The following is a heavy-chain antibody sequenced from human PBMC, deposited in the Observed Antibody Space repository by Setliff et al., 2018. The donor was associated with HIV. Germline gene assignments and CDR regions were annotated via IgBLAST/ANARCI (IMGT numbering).Heavy chain of an antibody. CDR3: ARSRGSGHTAMLRPDAFDI. CDR1: GGTFSSYA. D-gene: IGHD5-18*01. Sequence: SVKVSCKATGGTFSSYAIIWARQAPGQGLEWMGGIIPMFATTNYAQKFQGRVTVTTDESTSTAYMALSSLRSEDTAVYYCARSRGSGHTAMLRPDAFDIWGQGTMVTVSS. J-gene: IGHJ3*02. CDR2: IIPMFATT. V-gene: IGHV1-69*05.